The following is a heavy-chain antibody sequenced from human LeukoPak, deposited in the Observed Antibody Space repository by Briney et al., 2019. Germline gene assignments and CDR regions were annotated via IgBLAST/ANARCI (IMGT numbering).Heavy chain of an antibody. J-gene: IGHJ4*02. CDR1: GFSFSSTW. D-gene: IGHD2-21*01. Sequence: PGGSLGLSCAASGFSFSSTWMHWVRQVPGKGLVWVARIKADGDGIIYADSVKGRFAISRDNPRNTLYLQMNSLTAEDTAVYYCARERGVSHPFDYWGQGTLVTVSS. CDR2: IKADGDGI. V-gene: IGHV3-74*01. CDR3: ARERGVSHPFDY.